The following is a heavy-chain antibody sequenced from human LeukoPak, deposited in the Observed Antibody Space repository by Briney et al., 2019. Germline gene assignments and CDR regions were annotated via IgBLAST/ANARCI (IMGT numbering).Heavy chain of an antibody. J-gene: IGHJ4*02. V-gene: IGHV1-18*01. CDR3: ARDRKGSRSTVEVVAATHGY. Sequence: ASVKVSCKASGYTFTSYGISWVRQAPGQGLEWMGWISAYNGNTNYAQKLQGRVTMTTDTSTSTAYMELRSLRSDDTAVYYCARDRKGSRSTVEVVAATHGYWGQGTLVTVSS. D-gene: IGHD2-15*01. CDR1: GYTFTSYG. CDR2: ISAYNGNT.